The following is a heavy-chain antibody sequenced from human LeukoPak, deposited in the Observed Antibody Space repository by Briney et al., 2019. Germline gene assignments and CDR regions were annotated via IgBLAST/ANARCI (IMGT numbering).Heavy chain of an antibody. CDR2: INASNGNT. CDR3: ARDGNYYDSSGLADY. CDR1: GYTFTSYA. V-gene: IGHV1-3*01. Sequence: ASVKVSCKASGYTFTSYAMHWVRQPPGQRLEWMGWINASNGNTKYSQKFQGRVTITRDTSASTAYMELSSLRSEDTAVYYCARDGNYYDSSGLADYWGQGTLVTVSS. D-gene: IGHD3-22*01. J-gene: IGHJ4*02.